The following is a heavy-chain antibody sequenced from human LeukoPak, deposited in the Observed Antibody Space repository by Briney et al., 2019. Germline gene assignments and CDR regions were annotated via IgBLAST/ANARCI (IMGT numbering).Heavy chain of an antibody. CDR3: ARDSGAMVRGVPDWFDP. J-gene: IGHJ5*02. D-gene: IGHD3-10*01. V-gene: IGHV4-39*07. CDR2: IYYSGST. CDR1: GGSISSSSYY. Sequence: KPSETLSLTCTVSGGSISSSSYYWGWIRQPPRKGLEWIGSIYYSGSTYYNPSLKSRVTISVDTSKNQFSLKLSSVTAADTAVYYCARDSGAMVRGVPDWFDPWGQGTLVTVSS.